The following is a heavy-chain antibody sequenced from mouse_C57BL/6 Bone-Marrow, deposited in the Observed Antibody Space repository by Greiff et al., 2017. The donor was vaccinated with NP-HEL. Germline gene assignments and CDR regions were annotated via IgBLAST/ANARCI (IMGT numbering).Heavy chain of an antibody. D-gene: IGHD3-1*01. CDR3: ARAGSGALDY. CDR2: IYPRSGNT. J-gene: IGHJ4*01. Sequence: VQLQQSGAELARPGASVKLSCKASGYTFTSYGISWVKQRTGQGLEWIGEIYPRSGNTYYNEKFKGKATLTADTSSSTAYMELRIVTSEDSVVYFCARAGSGALDYWGRGTSVTVSS. CDR1: GYTFTSYG. V-gene: IGHV1-81*01.